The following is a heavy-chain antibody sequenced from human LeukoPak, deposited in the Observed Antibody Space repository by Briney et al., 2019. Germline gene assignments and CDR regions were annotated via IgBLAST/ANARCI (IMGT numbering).Heavy chain of an antibody. Sequence: PSETLSLTCTVSGGSISSSSYYWSWIRQPPGKGLEWIGYIYYSGSTNYNPSLKSRVTISVDTSKNQFSLKLSSVTAADTAVYYCARQAPAMVTWDAFDIWGQGTMVTVSS. CDR2: IYYSGST. D-gene: IGHD5-18*01. CDR1: GGSISSSSYY. CDR3: ARQAPAMVTWDAFDI. V-gene: IGHV4-61*05. J-gene: IGHJ3*02.